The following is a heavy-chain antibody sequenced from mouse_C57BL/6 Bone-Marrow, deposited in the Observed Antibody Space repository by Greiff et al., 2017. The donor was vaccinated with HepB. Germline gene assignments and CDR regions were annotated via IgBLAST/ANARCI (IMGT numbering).Heavy chain of an antibody. D-gene: IGHD3-2*02. V-gene: IGHV2-2*01. J-gene: IGHJ2*01. CDR2: IWSGGST. CDR1: GFSLTSYG. Sequence: VQRVESGPGLVQPSQSLSITCTVSGFSLTSYGVHWVRQSPGKGLEWLGVIWSGGSTDYNAAFISRLSISKDNSKSQVFFKMNSLQADDTAIYYCARRDSSGYEYFDYWGQGTTLTVSS. CDR3: ARRDSSGYEYFDY.